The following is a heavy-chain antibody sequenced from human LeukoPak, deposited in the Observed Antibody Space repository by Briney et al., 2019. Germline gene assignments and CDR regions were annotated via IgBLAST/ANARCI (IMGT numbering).Heavy chain of an antibody. CDR2: INSDGSST. Sequence: PGGSLRLSCAASGSTFSSYWMHWVRQAPGKGLVWVSRINSDGSSTNYADSVKGRFTISRDNAKNTLYLQMNSLRAEDTAVYYCARKGVAAGTYDYWGQGTLVTVSS. CDR3: ARKGVAAGTYDY. V-gene: IGHV3-74*01. J-gene: IGHJ4*02. CDR1: GSTFSSYW. D-gene: IGHD6-13*01.